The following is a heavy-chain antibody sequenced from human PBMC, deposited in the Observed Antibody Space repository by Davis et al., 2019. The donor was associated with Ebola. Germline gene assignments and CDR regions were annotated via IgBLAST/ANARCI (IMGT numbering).Heavy chain of an antibody. CDR2: INHSGST. J-gene: IGHJ5*02. CDR3: ARGYSNWFHP. Sequence: MPSKTLSLTCAVYGGSFSGYYWSWIRQPPGKGLEWIGEINHSGSTNYNPSLKSRVTISVDTSKNQFSLRLSSVTAAATAVYYCARGYSNWFHPWGQGTLITVSP. D-gene: IGHD1-26*01. CDR1: GGSFSGYY. V-gene: IGHV4-34*01.